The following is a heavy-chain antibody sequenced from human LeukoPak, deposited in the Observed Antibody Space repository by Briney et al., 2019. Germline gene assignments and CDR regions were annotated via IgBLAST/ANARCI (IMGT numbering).Heavy chain of an antibody. Sequence: SETLSLTCAVYGGSFSGYYWSWIRQPPGKGVEWIGEINHSGSTNYNPSLKSRVTISVDTSKNQFSLKLSSVTAADTAVYYCARGRRGNWNKPRPFDYWGQGTLVTVSS. CDR3: ARGRRGNWNKPRPFDY. CDR2: INHSGST. D-gene: IGHD1-20*01. J-gene: IGHJ4*02. V-gene: IGHV4-34*01. CDR1: GGSFSGYY.